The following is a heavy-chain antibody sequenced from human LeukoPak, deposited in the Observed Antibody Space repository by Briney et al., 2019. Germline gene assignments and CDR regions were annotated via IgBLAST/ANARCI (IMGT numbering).Heavy chain of an antibody. CDR1: GLFFSDGL. CDR3: AAGYGWLTDF. V-gene: IGHV3-7*01. Sequence: PGGSLRLSCAGTGLFFSDGLMNWFRQAPGKGLEWVANIEKDGSEKNYVDSVKGRFTISRDNAKNSLHLEMNSLRGEDTAVYYCAAGYGWLTDFWGQGTLVTVSS. CDR2: IEKDGSEK. J-gene: IGHJ4*02. D-gene: IGHD2-8*02.